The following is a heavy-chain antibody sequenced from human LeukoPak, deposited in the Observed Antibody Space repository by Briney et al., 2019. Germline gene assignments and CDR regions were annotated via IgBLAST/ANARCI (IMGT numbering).Heavy chain of an antibody. CDR2: IYYSGST. CDR3: ARERRSAYDF. D-gene: IGHD5-12*01. J-gene: IGHJ4*02. Sequence: SETLSLTCTVSGGSISSGGYYWSWIRQHPGRGVEWIGYIYYSGSTYYNPSLKSRVSISVDTSKNQFSLKLTSLIAADTAVYYCARERRSAYDFWGQGTLVTVSS. CDR1: GGSISSGGYY. V-gene: IGHV4-31*03.